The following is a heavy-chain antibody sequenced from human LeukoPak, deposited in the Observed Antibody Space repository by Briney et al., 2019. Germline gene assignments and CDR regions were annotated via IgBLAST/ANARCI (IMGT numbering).Heavy chain of an antibody. D-gene: IGHD5-24*01. CDR3: ARPRDGYNAAFDY. J-gene: IGHJ4*02. CDR1: GFTFSSYE. V-gene: IGHV3-48*03. Sequence: GGSLRLSCAASGFTFSSYEMNWVRQAPGKGLEWVSYIGSSGSTIYYADSVKGRFTISRDNAKNSLYLQMNSLRAEDTAVYYCARPRDGYNAAFDYWGQGTLVTVSS. CDR2: IGSSGSTI.